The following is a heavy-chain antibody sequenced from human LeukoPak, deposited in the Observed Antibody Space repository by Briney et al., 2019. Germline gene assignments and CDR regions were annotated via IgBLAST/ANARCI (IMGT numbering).Heavy chain of an antibody. CDR2: ICPGDSDT. V-gene: IGHV5-51*01. CDR3: ARHTTVGGSLRFDY. D-gene: IGHD4-23*01. J-gene: IGHJ4*02. CDR1: GYGFSSYW. Sequence: GESLKISCKGSGYGFSSYWIGWVRQMPGKGLEYMGIICPGDSDTRYSQSFQGQVTISADKSITNAYLQWSSLKASDTAMYYCARHTTVGGSLRFDYWGQGTLVSVSS.